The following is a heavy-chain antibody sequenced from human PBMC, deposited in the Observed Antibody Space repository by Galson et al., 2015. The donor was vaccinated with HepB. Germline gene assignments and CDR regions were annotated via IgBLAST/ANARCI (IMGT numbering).Heavy chain of an antibody. Sequence: SETLSLTCPVSGGSIRSSSYYWGWIRQPPGKGLEWIGTFYYRESPYYNPSLKSRVTISEDSSKNQFSLKLTFVTAADTAVYYCARHILDTSAFFDYWGQGTLVAVSS. J-gene: IGHJ4*02. V-gene: IGHV4-39*01. CDR2: FYYRESP. CDR1: GGSIRSSSYY. D-gene: IGHD3-10*01. CDR3: ARHILDTSAFFDY.